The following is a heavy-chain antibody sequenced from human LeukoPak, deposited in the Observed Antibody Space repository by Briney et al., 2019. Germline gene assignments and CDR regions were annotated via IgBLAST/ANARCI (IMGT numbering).Heavy chain of an antibody. CDR3: ATAKAVMIRGDLDY. J-gene: IGHJ4*02. CDR1: GFAFSTSY. D-gene: IGHD3-10*01. Sequence: GGSLRLSCAASGFAFSTSYMSWIRQAPGRGLEWVSYISGTGTTIYYADSVKGRFTISRDNAKNSLYLQMNSLRAEDTAVYYCATAKAVMIRGDLDYWGQGTLVTVSS. V-gene: IGHV3-11*01. CDR2: ISGTGTTI.